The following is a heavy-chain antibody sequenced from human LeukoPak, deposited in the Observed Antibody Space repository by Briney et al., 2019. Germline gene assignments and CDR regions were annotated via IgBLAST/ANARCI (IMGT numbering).Heavy chain of an antibody. CDR1: GGSISSGGYY. CDR3: ARAPIYCSGGSCYYYYYGMDV. CDR2: IYYSGST. J-gene: IGHJ6*02. D-gene: IGHD2-15*01. Sequence: SQTLSLTCTVPGGSISSGGYYWSWIRQHPGKGLEWIGYIYYSGSTYYNPSLKSRVTISVDTSKNQFSLKLSSVTAADTAVYYCARAPIYCSGGSCYYYYYGMDVWGQGTTVTVSS. V-gene: IGHV4-31*03.